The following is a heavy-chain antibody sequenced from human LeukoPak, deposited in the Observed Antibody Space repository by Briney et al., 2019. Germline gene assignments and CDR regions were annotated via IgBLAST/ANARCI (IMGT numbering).Heavy chain of an antibody. D-gene: IGHD4-17*01. Sequence: GGSLRLSCAASGFTFSSYAMSWVRQAPGKGLEWVSAISGSGGSTYYADSVKGRFTISRDTSKNTLSLQMNSLRAEDTAVYYCAKTGTIVTTSTRFDYWGQGTLVTVSS. CDR3: AKTGTIVTTSTRFDY. CDR1: GFTFSSYA. CDR2: ISGSGGST. J-gene: IGHJ4*02. V-gene: IGHV3-23*01.